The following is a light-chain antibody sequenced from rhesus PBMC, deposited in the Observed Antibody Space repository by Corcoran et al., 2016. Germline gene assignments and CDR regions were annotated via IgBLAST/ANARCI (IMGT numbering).Light chain of an antibody. CDR2: KAS. CDR3: LQYISSPWT. Sequence: DIQMTQSPSSLSASVGDTVTITCRASQSISSWLDWYQQKPGKAPKLLLYKASSLQSGVPSRFSGSGSGTDFTLTISSLQPEDFATYYCLQYISSPWTFGQGTKVEIK. J-gene: IGKJ1*01. CDR1: QSISSW. V-gene: IGKV1-22*01.